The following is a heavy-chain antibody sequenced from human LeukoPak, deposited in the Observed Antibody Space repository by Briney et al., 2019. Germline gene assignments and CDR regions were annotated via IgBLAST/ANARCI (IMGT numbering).Heavy chain of an antibody. Sequence: TSETLSLTCTVSGGSISTTSYFWAWIRQPPGEGLEWIGSIYYSGTTYYNSSLKSRVTISIERSKSHFSLNLNSLTAADTAVYYCARVYSSTHNWFDTWGQGTQVTVSS. CDR3: ARVYSSTHNWFDT. V-gene: IGHV4-39*07. J-gene: IGHJ5*02. CDR1: GGSISTTSYF. CDR2: IYYSGTT. D-gene: IGHD2-2*01.